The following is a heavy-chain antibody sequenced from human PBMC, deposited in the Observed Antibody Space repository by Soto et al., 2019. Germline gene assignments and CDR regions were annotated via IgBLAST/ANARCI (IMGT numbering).Heavy chain of an antibody. CDR1: GGSISNSNYY. J-gene: IGHJ4*02. Sequence: SETLSCTGIVSGGSISNSNYYWGWSRQPPGKGLEWIASIYYTGNTYYNPSLKSRVTISVDTSKNQFSLKLDSVTAADTAVYFCERHSIWLLLSDYWGQGSLVTVSS. CDR2: IYYTGNT. CDR3: ERHSIWLLLSDY. D-gene: IGHD3-22*01. V-gene: IGHV4-39*01.